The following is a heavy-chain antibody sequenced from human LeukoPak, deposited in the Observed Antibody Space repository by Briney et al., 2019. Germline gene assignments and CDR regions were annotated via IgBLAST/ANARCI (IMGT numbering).Heavy chain of an antibody. CDR2: ISGSGGST. Sequence: GGTLRLSCAASGFTFSGYGMSWVRQAPGKGLEWVSAISGSGGSTYYADSVKGRFTISRDNAKNSLYLQMNSLRAEDTAVYYCARDCGIAAAGTDYWGQGTLVTVSS. CDR3: ARDCGIAAAGTDY. V-gene: IGHV3-23*01. D-gene: IGHD6-13*01. CDR1: GFTFSGYG. J-gene: IGHJ4*02.